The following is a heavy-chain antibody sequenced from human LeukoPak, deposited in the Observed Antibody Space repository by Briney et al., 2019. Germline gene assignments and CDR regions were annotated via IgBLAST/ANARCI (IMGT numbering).Heavy chain of an antibody. Sequence: GGSLRLSCAAPGFTFSNYDMSWVRQAPGKGLEWVSGISGSGGSTYHADSVKGRFTISRDNSKNTLYLQMNSLRAEDTAVYYCAKELDSSGYFDYWGQGTLVTVSS. D-gene: IGHD3-22*01. J-gene: IGHJ4*02. CDR2: ISGSGGST. CDR1: GFTFSNYD. CDR3: AKELDSSGYFDY. V-gene: IGHV3-23*01.